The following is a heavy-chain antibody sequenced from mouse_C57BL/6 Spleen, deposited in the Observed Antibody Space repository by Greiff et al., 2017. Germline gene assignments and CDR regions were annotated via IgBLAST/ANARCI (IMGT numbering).Heavy chain of an antibody. CDR3: ARVYYGNYNSYYAMDY. CDR1: GFTFSDYY. D-gene: IGHD2-1*01. CDR2: INYDGSST. J-gene: IGHJ4*01. Sequence: EVQLVESEGGLVQPGSSMKLSCTASGFTFSDYYMAWVRQVPEKGLEWVANINYDGSSTYYLDSSKSRFIISRDNAKNILYLQMSSLKSEDTATYYCARVYYGNYNSYYAMDYWGQGTSVTVSS. V-gene: IGHV5-16*01.